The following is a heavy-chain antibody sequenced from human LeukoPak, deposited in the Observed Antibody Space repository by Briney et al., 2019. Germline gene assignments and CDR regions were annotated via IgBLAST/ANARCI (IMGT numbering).Heavy chain of an antibody. J-gene: IGHJ5*02. CDR3: ARDRPGRYCSSTRCYMASPFDP. CDR1: GYIFTDCY. CDR2: IIPILGTA. V-gene: IGHV1-69*13. D-gene: IGHD2-2*02. Sequence: SVKVSCKTSGYIFTDCYIHWVRQAPGQGLEWMGGIIPILGTANYAQKFQGRVTITADEFTSTAYMELSSLRSEDTAVYYCARDRPGRYCSSTRCYMASPFDPWGQGTLVTVSS.